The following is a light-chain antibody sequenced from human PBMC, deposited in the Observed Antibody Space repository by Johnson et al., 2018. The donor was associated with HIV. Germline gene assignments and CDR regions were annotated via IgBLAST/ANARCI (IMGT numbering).Light chain of an antibody. CDR1: SSNIGNNY. Sequence: QSLLTQPPSVSAAPGQKVTISCSGSSSNIGNNYVSWYQQLPGTAHKLLIYENNKRPSGIPDRFSGSKSGTSATLGITGLQTGDEADYYCGTWDSSLSVFYVFGTGTKVTVL. V-gene: IGLV1-51*02. CDR2: ENN. CDR3: GTWDSSLSVFYV. J-gene: IGLJ1*01.